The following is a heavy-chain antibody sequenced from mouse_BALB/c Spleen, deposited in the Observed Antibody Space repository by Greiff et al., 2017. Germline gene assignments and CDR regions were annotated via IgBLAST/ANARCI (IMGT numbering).Heavy chain of an antibody. V-gene: IGHV1S126*01. CDR1: GYSFTSYW. J-gene: IGHJ2*01. CDR3: ARPEGYDGDY. Sequence: QVQLQQSGPQLVRPGASVKISCKASGYSFTSYWMHWVKQRPGQGLEWIGMIDPSDSETRLNQKFKDKATLTVDKSSSTAYMQLSSPTSEDSAVYYCARPEGYDGDYGGQGTTLTVSS. CDR2: IDPSDSET. D-gene: IGHD2-2*01.